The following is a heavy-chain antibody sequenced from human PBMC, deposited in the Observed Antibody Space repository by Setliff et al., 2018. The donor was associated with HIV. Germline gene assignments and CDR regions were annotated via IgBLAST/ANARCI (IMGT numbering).Heavy chain of an antibody. CDR3: ARGGDWDDNYYMDV. V-gene: IGHV6-1*01. CDR2: TFYRSKWYN. Sequence: SQTLSLTCAISGDSVSSNSAAWNWIRQSPSRGLEWLGRTYYRLGRTFYRSKWYNDYAVSVKGRITVNADTSKNQFSLHLNSVTPGDTAVYYCARGGDWDDNYYMDVWGKGTTVTVSS. J-gene: IGHJ6*03. D-gene: IGHD1-1*01. CDR1: GDSVSSNSAA.